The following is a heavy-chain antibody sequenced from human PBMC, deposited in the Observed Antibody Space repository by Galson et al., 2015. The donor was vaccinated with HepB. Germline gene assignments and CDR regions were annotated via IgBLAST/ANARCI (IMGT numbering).Heavy chain of an antibody. D-gene: IGHD6-19*01. Sequence: SETLSLTCTVSGGSLSFSYWSWIRQPPGKGLEWIGYIYYFGSTNYNPSLKSRVTISIDTSKNQFSLNLSSVTTADQAVYYCAKDSSGWSFEYWGQGSLVTVSS. CDR3: AKDSSGWSFEY. CDR1: GGSLSFSY. V-gene: IGHV4-59*01. J-gene: IGHJ4*02. CDR2: IYYFGST.